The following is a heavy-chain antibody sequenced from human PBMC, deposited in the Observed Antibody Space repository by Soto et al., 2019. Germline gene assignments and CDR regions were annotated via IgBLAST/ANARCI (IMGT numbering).Heavy chain of an antibody. CDR3: ARLEGLATISYYFDY. D-gene: IGHD3-9*01. CDR1: GASVSSGSYY. CDR2: IYYSGST. Sequence: SETLSLTCTVSGASVSSGSYYWSWIRQPPGKGLEWIGHIYYSGSTSYNPSLKTRVTISLDKSKSQFSLKLNSVTAADSAVYFCARLEGLATISYYFDYWGQGTLVTVSS. J-gene: IGHJ4*02. V-gene: IGHV4-61*01.